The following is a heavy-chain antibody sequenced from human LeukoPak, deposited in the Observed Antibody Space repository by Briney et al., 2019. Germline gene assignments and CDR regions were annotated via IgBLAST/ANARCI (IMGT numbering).Heavy chain of an antibody. D-gene: IGHD2-15*01. Sequence: ASVKVSCKASGYTFTSYGISWVRQAPGQGLEWMGWISAYSGNTNYAQKLQGRVTMTTDTSTSTAYMELRSLRSDDTAVYYCARDRSTCSGGSCYPLRRWFDPWGQGTLVTVSS. CDR2: ISAYSGNT. CDR3: ARDRSTCSGGSCYPLRRWFDP. CDR1: GYTFTSYG. V-gene: IGHV1-18*01. J-gene: IGHJ5*02.